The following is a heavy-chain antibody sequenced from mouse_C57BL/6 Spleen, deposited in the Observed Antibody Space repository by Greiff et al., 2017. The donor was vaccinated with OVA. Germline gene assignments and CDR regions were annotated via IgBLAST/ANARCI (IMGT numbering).Heavy chain of an antibody. CDR1: GYTFTSYW. Sequence: QVQLQQSGAELVKPGASVKLSCKASGYTFTSYWMHWVKQRPGQGLEWIGMIHPNSGSTNYNEKFKSKATLTVDKSSSTAYMQLSSLTSEDAAVYYCAREEYYGSSAYYAMDYWGQGTSVTVSS. D-gene: IGHD1-1*01. CDR3: AREEYYGSSAYYAMDY. V-gene: IGHV1-64*01. CDR2: IHPNSGST. J-gene: IGHJ4*01.